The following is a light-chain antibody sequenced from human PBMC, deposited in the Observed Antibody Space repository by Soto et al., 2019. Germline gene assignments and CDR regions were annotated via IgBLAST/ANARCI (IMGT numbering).Light chain of an antibody. Sequence: QSVLTQPPSASGTPGQRVTISCSGSSSNIGSNTVNWYQQLPGTAPKLLISVNNDRPSGVPDRFSVSKSGTSASLAITGLQAEDEADYYCQTYDSSLNSWVFGGGTKLTVL. CDR1: SSNIGSNT. CDR3: QTYDSSLNSWV. V-gene: IGLV1-44*01. CDR2: VNN. J-gene: IGLJ3*02.